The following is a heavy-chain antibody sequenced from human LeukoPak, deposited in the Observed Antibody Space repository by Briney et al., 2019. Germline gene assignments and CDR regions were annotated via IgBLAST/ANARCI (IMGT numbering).Heavy chain of an antibody. V-gene: IGHV3-21*01. Sequence: GGSLRLSCAASGFTFSSCGFNWVRLAPGKGLEWVSSIGPTGTDRYYADSVRGRFTISRDNAKNSMYLQMDSLRDEDTAVYYCATETIGRHYDYWGQGTLLTVSS. CDR2: IGPTGTDR. J-gene: IGHJ4*02. CDR3: ATETIGRHYDY. CDR1: GFTFSSCG. D-gene: IGHD1-14*01.